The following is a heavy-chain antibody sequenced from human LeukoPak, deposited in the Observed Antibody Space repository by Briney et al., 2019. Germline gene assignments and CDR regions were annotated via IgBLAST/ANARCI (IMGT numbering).Heavy chain of an antibody. CDR3: ARDVVAATLDSDY. CDR1: GYTFTGYY. Sequence: ASVKVSCKASGYTFTGYYMHWVRQAPGQGLEWMGWINPNSGGTNYAQKFQGRVTMTRDTSISTAYVELSSLRSEDTAVYYCARDVVAATLDSDYWGQGTLVTVSS. J-gene: IGHJ4*02. CDR2: INPNSGGT. D-gene: IGHD2-15*01. V-gene: IGHV1-2*02.